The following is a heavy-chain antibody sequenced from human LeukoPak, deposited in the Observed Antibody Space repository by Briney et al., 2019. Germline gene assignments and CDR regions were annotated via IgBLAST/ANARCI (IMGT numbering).Heavy chain of an antibody. J-gene: IGHJ4*02. CDR3: ARLFGEVTIYDY. D-gene: IGHD3-10*01. CDR1: GFTFSSYA. V-gene: IGHV3-23*01. CDR2: ISGSGGST. Sequence: GGSLRLSCAASGFTFSSYAMSWVRQAPGKGLEWVSAISGSGGSTYYADSVKGRFTISRDNAKNSLYLEMSSLRAEDTAKYYCARLFGEVTIYDYWGQGTLVTVSS.